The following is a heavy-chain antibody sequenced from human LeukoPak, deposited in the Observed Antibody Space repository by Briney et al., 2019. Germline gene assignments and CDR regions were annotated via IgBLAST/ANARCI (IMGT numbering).Heavy chain of an antibody. Sequence: GGSLRLSWAASGFIFSSYAMHWVRQAPGKGLEWVAVISYDGSNKYYADSVKGRFTISRDNSKNTLYLQMNSLRAEDTAVYYWARADSDYWGQGTLVTVSS. CDR2: ISYDGSNK. J-gene: IGHJ4*02. CDR3: ARADSDY. V-gene: IGHV3-30*04. CDR1: GFIFSSYA.